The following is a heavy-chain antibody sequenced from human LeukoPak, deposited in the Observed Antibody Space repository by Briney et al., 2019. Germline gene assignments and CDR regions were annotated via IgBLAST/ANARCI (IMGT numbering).Heavy chain of an antibody. CDR3: ARVGGWFGDFFNWFDP. J-gene: IGHJ5*02. D-gene: IGHD3-10*01. CDR1: GGSFSGYY. CDR2: INHSGST. Sequence: SETLSLTCAVYGGSFSGYYWSWIRQPPGKGLEWIGEINHSGSTNYNPSLKSRVTISVDTSKNQFSLKLSSVTAADTAVYYCARVGGWFGDFFNWFDPWGQGTLVTVSS. V-gene: IGHV4-34*01.